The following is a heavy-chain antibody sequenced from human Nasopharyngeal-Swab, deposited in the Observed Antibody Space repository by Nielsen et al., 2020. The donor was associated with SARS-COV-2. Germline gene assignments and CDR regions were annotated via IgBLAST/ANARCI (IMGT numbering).Heavy chain of an antibody. Sequence: ASVKVSCKASGFTFTNYYIHWVRQAPGQGLEWMAIINPSGGSPTYAQRFQGRVTMTWDTSTGTVYMEISSLRFDDTAVYYCARDPMVCRSTSCAFDHWGQGTLVTVSS. CDR3: ARDPMVCRSTSCAFDH. CDR1: GFTFTNYY. D-gene: IGHD2-2*01. J-gene: IGHJ4*02. CDR2: INPSGGSP. V-gene: IGHV1-46*01.